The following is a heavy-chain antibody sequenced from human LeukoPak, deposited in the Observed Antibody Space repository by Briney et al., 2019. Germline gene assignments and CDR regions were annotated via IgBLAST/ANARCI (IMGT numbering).Heavy chain of an antibody. J-gene: IGHJ6*02. V-gene: IGHV3-23*01. CDR1: GFTFSSYA. CDR2: ISGSGGST. CDR3: AKGHRELLGYYYYYYGMDV. D-gene: IGHD1-26*01. Sequence: GGSLRLSCAASGFTFSSYAMSWVRQAPGKGLEWVSAISGSGGSTYYADSVKGRFTISRDNSKNTLYLQMNSLRAEDTAVYYCAKGHRELLGYYYYYYGMDVWGQGTTVTVSS.